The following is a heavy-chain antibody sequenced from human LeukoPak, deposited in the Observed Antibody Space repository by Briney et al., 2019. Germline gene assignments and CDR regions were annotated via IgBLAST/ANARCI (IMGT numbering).Heavy chain of an antibody. V-gene: IGHV4-39*07. CDR3: ARFGGPHAFDI. Sequence: SETPSLTCTVSGGSIRSSTHYWGWIRQPPGKGLEWIGNIYYSGTTYYNPSLKSRVTISVDTSQNQFSLKLSSVTAADTAVYYCARFGGPHAFDIWGQGTMVTVSS. CDR2: IYYSGTT. J-gene: IGHJ3*02. D-gene: IGHD3-3*01. CDR1: GGSIRSSTHY.